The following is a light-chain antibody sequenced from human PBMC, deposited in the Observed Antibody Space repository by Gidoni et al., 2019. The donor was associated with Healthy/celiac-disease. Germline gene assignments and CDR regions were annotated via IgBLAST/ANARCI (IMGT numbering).Light chain of an antibody. J-gene: IGLJ2*01. CDR2: QDS. V-gene: IGLV3-1*01. CDR1: KLGDKY. CDR3: QAWDSSTYVV. Sequence: SYELTQPPSVSVSPGQTASITCPGDKLGDKYACWYQQKPGQSPVLVIYQDSKRPSGIPERFSGSNSGNTATLTISGTQAMDEADDYCQAWDSSTYVVFGGGTKLTVL.